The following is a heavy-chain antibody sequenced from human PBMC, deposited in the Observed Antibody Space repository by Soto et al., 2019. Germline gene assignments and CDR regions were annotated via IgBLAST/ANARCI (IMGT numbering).Heavy chain of an antibody. V-gene: IGHV4-4*08. CDR3: ARVRVAILREVVKYNMEF. CDR2: IYTRGRV. CDR1: GHSISDYY. J-gene: IGHJ6*03. Sequence: QVQLQESGPGLVKPSETLSLTCDVSGHSISDYYWSWIRQPQEKGLQWLGYIYTRGRVNTNPSVQSLARRSMDTSENQLSLNLRSVTAADTAVYYVARVRVAILREVVKYNMEFWGTWATVTVS. D-gene: IGHD3-10*01.